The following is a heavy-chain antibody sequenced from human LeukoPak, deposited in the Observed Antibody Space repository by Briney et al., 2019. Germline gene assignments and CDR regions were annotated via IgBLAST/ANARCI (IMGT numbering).Heavy chain of an antibody. V-gene: IGHV4-61*02. CDR2: IYTSGST. J-gene: IGHJ3*02. CDR1: GGSISSGSYY. D-gene: IGHD3-22*01. CDR3: ARQPTITMIVVVITRAAFDI. Sequence: SETLSLTCTVSGGSISSGSYYWSWIRQPAGKGLEWIGRIYTSGSTNYNPSLKSRVTISVDTSKNQFSLKLSSVTAADTAVYYCARQPTITMIVVVITRAAFDIWGQGTMVTVSS.